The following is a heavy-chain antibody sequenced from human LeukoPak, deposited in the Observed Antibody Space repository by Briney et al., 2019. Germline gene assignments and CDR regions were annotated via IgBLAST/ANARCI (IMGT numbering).Heavy chain of an antibody. CDR2: VNADEDRA. J-gene: IGHJ4*02. CDR3: ARGPNSNWSGLDF. CDR1: GFTFSDYW. D-gene: IGHD6-6*01. Sequence: GGSLRLSCAASGFTFSDYWMHWVRQAPGKGLVWVSHVNADEDRAAYADSVKGRFTISRDNARNTLYLQMNSLRAEDTAVYYCARGPNSNWSGLDFWGQGTLLTVSS. V-gene: IGHV3-74*01.